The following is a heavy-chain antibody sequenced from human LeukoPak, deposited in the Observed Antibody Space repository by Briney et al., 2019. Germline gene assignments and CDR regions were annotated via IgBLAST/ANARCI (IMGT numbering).Heavy chain of an antibody. CDR1: GYTFTGYY. V-gene: IGHV1-2*02. Sequence: ASVKVSCKASGYTFTGYYMHWVRQAPGQGLEWMGWINPNSGGSNYAQKFQGRVTMTRETSISTAYMELSRLRSDDTAVYYCASGCSGGDCYSGDYNWFDPWGQGTLVTVSS. D-gene: IGHD2-15*01. J-gene: IGHJ5*02. CDR3: ASGCSGGDCYSGDYNWFDP. CDR2: INPNSGGS.